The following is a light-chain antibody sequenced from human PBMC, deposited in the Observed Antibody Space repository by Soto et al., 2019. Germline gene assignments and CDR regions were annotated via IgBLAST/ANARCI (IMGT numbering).Light chain of an antibody. J-gene: IGKJ1*01. Sequence: ETVLTQSPGTLSLSPGERATLSCRASQTVSNSYVAWYQHRPGQAPRVLIHAAYRRDTGIPDRFSGSGYGTEFTLTISRLDPEDSAVYYCQQYGNAPWTFGQGTKVDIK. CDR3: QQYGNAPWT. V-gene: IGKV3-20*01. CDR2: AAY. CDR1: QTVSNSY.